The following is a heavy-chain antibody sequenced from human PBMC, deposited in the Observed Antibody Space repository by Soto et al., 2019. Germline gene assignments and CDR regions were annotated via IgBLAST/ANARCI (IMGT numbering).Heavy chain of an antibody. CDR2: INPNSGGT. D-gene: IGHD2-2*02. V-gene: IGHV1-2*02. J-gene: IGHJ5*02. Sequence: ASVKVSCKASGYTFTGYYMHWVRQAPGQGLEWMGWINPNSGGTNYAQKFQGRVTMTRDTSISTAYMELSRLRSDDTAVYYCARDFPLLGYCSSTSCYSRLDPWGQGTLVTVSS. CDR3: ARDFPLLGYCSSTSCYSRLDP. CDR1: GYTFTGYY.